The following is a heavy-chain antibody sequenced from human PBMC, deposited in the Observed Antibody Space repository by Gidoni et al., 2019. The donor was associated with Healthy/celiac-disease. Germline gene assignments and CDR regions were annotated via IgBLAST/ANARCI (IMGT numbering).Heavy chain of an antibody. V-gene: IGHV2-5*02. CDR3: AHRWGRYCSRTSCYFDAFDI. J-gene: IGHJ3*02. CDR2: IDWDDDT. CDR1: GFSLSTSGVV. D-gene: IGHD2-2*01. Sequence: QLTLQQSGPTLVKPTHTLSLTCTFSGFSLSTSGVVLCWIRQPPGKDLEWLALIDWDDDTRYSPSLKSRLTKTKDTAKNEVVLTMTKMDPGDTDTDYWAHRWGRYCSRTSCYFDAFDIWGQGTMVTVSS.